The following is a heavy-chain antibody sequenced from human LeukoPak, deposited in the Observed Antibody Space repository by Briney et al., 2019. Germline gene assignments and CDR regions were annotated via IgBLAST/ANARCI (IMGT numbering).Heavy chain of an antibody. CDR2: ISSSSSYI. V-gene: IGHV3-21*01. CDR1: GFTFSSYS. Sequence: GGSLTLSCAASGFTFSSYSMNWVRQAQGKGLEWVSSISSSSSYIYYADSVKGRFTISRDNAKNSLYLQMNSLRAEDTAVYYCARVGSGFPDYWGQGTLVAVSS. J-gene: IGHJ4*02. CDR3: ARVGSGFPDY. D-gene: IGHD2-15*01.